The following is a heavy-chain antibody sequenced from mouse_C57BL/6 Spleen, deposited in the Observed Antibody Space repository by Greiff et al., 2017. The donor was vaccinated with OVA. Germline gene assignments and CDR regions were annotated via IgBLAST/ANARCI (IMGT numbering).Heavy chain of an antibody. J-gene: IGHJ4*01. CDR2: IRNKANGYTT. Sequence: EVKVVESGGGLVQPGASLRLSCAASGFTFTDYYMSWVRQPPGKAPEWLALIRNKANGYTTEYTASVKGRFTISRDNSQNILYLQMNTLRAEDSATYYCVKVSLYRSYYYAMDYWGQGTSVTVSS. CDR3: VKVSLYRSYYYAMDY. CDR1: GFTFTDYY. D-gene: IGHD1-2*01. V-gene: IGHV7-4*01.